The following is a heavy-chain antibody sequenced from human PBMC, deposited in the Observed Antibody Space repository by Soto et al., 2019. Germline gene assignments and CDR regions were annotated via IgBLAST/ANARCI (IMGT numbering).Heavy chain of an antibody. CDR3: VRSGDNYNLLDY. J-gene: IGHJ4*02. CDR1: GFTFSEHY. V-gene: IGHV3-11*06. D-gene: IGHD1-1*01. CDR2: SSNSGSFT. Sequence: RLSFAASGFTFSEHYMSWVRQAPGKGLEWIGYSSNSGSFTRYADSVKGRFSISRDNAKNSLYLQINSLRGDDTATYFCVRSGDNYNLLDYWGQGTPVTVSS.